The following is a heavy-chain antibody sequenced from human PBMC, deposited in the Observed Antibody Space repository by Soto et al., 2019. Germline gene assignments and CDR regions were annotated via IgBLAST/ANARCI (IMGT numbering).Heavy chain of an antibody. D-gene: IGHD5-12*01. V-gene: IGHV1-24*01. Sequence: GASVKVSCKVSGYTPTELSMHWVRQAPGKGLEWMGGFDPEDGETIYAQKFKGRVTMTEDTSTDTAYMELSSLRSENTAVYYCATRYDIVAAIKAFDPWGQGTLVTVSS. CDR1: GYTPTELS. J-gene: IGHJ5*02. CDR2: FDPEDGET. CDR3: ATRYDIVAAIKAFDP.